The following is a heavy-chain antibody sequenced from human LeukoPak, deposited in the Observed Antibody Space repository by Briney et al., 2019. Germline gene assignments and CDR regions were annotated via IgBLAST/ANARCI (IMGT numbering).Heavy chain of an antibody. Sequence: ASVKVSCKASGYTFTGYYMYWVRQAPGQGLEWMGWINPNSGGTNYAQKFQGRVTMTRDTSISTAYMELSRLRSDDTAVYYCARVRSYSYYTNVWGKGTTVTISS. D-gene: IGHD3-10*01. CDR1: GYTFTGYY. CDR3: ARVRSYSYYTNV. V-gene: IGHV1-2*02. CDR2: INPNSGGT. J-gene: IGHJ6*03.